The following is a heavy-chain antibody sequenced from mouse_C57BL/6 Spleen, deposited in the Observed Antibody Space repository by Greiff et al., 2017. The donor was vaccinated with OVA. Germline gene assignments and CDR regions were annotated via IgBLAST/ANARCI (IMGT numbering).Heavy chain of an antibody. Sequence: VKLMESGPGLVQPSQSLSITCTVSGFSLTSYGVHWVRQSPGKGLEWLGVIWSGGSTDYNAAFISRLSISKDNSKSQVFFKMNSLQADDTAIYYCASLDGSDWYCDVWGTGTTVTVSS. CDR3: ASLDGSDWYCDV. CDR2: IWSGGST. D-gene: IGHD2-3*01. V-gene: IGHV2-2*01. CDR1: GFSLTSYG. J-gene: IGHJ1*03.